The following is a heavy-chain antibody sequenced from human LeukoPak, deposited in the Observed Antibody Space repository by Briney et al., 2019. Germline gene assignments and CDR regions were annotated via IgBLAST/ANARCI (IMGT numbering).Heavy chain of an antibody. V-gene: IGHV3-48*03. Sequence: GGSLRLSCAASGFTFSNYEMNWVRQAPGKGLEWVSYISSSGSAIYYAHSVKGRFTISRDNSKNTLYLQMNSLRAEDTAVYYCAELGITMIGGVWGKGTTVTISS. CDR1: GFTFSNYE. D-gene: IGHD3-10*02. CDR2: ISSSGSAI. CDR3: AELGITMIGGV. J-gene: IGHJ6*04.